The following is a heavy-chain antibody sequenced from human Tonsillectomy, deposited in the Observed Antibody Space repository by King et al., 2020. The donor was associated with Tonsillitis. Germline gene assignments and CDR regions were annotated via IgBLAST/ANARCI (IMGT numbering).Heavy chain of an antibody. CDR2: IKEDGSEE. Sequence: VQLVESGGGLVQPGGSLRLSCAASGFNFSTYWMSWVRQAPGKGLEWVANIKEDGSEEYYVDSLKGRFPISKDNAMNSLYLQMNSLRAEDTALYYCAGGGGGGWVFVFWGQGTLVAVSS. V-gene: IGHV3-7*01. D-gene: IGHD3-16*01. J-gene: IGHJ4*02. CDR3: AGGGGGGWVFVF. CDR1: GFNFSTYW.